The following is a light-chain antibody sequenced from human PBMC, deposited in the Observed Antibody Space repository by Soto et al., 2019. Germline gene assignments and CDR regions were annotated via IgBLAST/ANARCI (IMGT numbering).Light chain of an antibody. Sequence: AVPIQPDAVRGSLGHTTTISCTGTSSDVGAYNYVSWYQQQPGKAPKLMISEVSNRPSGVSNRFSGSKSGNTASLIISGLQAEDEADYYGSSFTSNTPYVFGTWTKVTVL. CDR1: SSDVGAYNY. CDR2: EVS. V-gene: IGLV2-14*01. CDR3: SSFTSNTPYV. J-gene: IGLJ1*01.